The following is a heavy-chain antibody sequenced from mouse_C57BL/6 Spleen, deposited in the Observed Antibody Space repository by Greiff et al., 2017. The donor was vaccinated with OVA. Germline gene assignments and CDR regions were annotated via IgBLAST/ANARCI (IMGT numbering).Heavy chain of an antibody. CDR1: GYAFTNYL. CDR2: INPGSGGT. J-gene: IGHJ3*01. V-gene: IGHV1-54*01. Sequence: QVQLQQSGAELVRPGTSVKVSCKASGYAFTNYLIEWVKQRPGQGLEWIGVINPGSGGTNYNEKFKGKATLTADKSSSTASLPLSSLTSEDSAVYFCARSGAYGTPAWFAYWGQGTLVTVSA. D-gene: IGHD1-1*01. CDR3: ARSGAYGTPAWFAY.